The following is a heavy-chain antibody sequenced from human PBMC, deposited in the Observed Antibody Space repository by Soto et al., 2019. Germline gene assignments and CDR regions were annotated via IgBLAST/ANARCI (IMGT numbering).Heavy chain of an antibody. CDR3: ARGNGALYNTGTLFDY. D-gene: IGHD2-8*02. J-gene: IGHJ4*02. CDR1: GDTVSSKTAA. Sequence: PSQTLSLTCAISGDTVSSKTAAWNWIRQSPSRGLEWLGRTHLKSKWYVDYALSVKSRVFISPDTAKNQFSLQLNSVTPEDTALFFFARGNGALYNTGTLFDYWSQGTVVTVPS. CDR2: THLKSKWYV. V-gene: IGHV6-1*01.